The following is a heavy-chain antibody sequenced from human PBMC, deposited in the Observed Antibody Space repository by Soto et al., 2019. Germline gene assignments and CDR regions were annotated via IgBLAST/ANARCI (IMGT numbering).Heavy chain of an antibody. D-gene: IGHD1-1*01. Sequence: ASVKVSCKVSGYTLTELSMHWVRQAPGKGLEWMGGFDPEDGETIYAQKLQGRVTMTEDTSTDTAYMELSSLRSEDTALYYCATSVIQLERRGRAPHFYFYMDVWGKGTTVTVSS. CDR2: FDPEDGET. V-gene: IGHV1-24*01. CDR3: ATSVIQLERRGRAPHFYFYMDV. J-gene: IGHJ6*03. CDR1: GYTLTELS.